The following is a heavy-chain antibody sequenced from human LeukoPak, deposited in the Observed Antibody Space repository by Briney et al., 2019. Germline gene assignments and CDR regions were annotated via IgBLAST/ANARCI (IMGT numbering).Heavy chain of an antibody. D-gene: IGHD3-22*01. J-gene: IGHJ4*02. CDR3: ARGFFYDSSGYKDY. CDR1: GGSISSGSYY. CDR2: IYTSGST. Sequence: KSSETLSLTCTVSGGSISSGSYYWSWIRQPAGKGVEWIGRIYTSGSTNYNPSLKSRVTISVDTSNNQFSLKLSSVTAADTAVYYCARGFFYDSSGYKDYWGQGTLVTVSS. V-gene: IGHV4-61*02.